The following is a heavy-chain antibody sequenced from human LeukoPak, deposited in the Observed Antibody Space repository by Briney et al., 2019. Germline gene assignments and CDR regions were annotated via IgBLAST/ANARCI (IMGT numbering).Heavy chain of an antibody. D-gene: IGHD4-23*01. Sequence: GASVKVSCKASGYTFTSYYKHWLRQAPGQGLEWMGIINPSGGSTSYAQKFQGRVAMTRDTSTSTVYMELSSLRSEDTAVYYCARVGYGGNSRAFDYWGQGTLVTVSS. V-gene: IGHV1-46*01. CDR2: INPSGGST. J-gene: IGHJ4*02. CDR3: ARVGYGGNSRAFDY. CDR1: GYTFTSYY.